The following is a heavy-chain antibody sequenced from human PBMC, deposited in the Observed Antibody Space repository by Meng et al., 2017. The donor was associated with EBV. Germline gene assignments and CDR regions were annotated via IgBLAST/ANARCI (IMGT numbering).Heavy chain of an antibody. D-gene: IGHD3-22*01. CDR2: IYHSGST. CDR3: ARRSLDYYDSSGFDY. J-gene: IGHJ4*02. Sequence: VHQEESGPGLVKPSGTLSLTCAVSGGSISSSNWWSWVRQPSGKGLEWIGEIYHSGSTNYNPSLKSRVTISVDKSKNQFSLKLSSVTAADTAVYYCARRSLDYYDSSGFDYWGQGTLVTVSS. CDR1: GGSISSSNW. V-gene: IGHV4-4*02.